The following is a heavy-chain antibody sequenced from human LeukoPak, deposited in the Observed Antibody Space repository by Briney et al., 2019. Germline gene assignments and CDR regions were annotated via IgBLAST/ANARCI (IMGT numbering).Heavy chain of an antibody. CDR3: ARRTQKWIQLWNYFDY. CDR2: INHSGST. Sequence: PSETLSLTCAVYGGSFSGYYWSWIRQPPGKGLEWIGEINHSGSTNYNPSLESRVTISVDTSKNQFSLKLSSVTAADTAVYYCARRTQKWIQLWNYFDYWGQGTLVTVSS. CDR1: GGSFSGYY. D-gene: IGHD5-18*01. J-gene: IGHJ4*02. V-gene: IGHV4-34*01.